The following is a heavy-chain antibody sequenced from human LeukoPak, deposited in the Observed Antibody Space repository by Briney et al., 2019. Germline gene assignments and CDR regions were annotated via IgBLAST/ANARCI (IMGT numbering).Heavy chain of an antibody. CDR2: IYHSGST. CDR3: ARDPGSRRYYGSGSIQGDAFDI. D-gene: IGHD3-10*01. J-gene: IGHJ3*02. V-gene: IGHV4-4*02. CDR1: GGSISSSNW. Sequence: SETLSLTCAVSGGSISSSNWWSWVRQPPGKGLEWIGEIYHSGSTNYNPSLKSRVTISVDKSKNQFSLKLSSVTAADTAVYYCARDPGSRRYYGSGSIQGDAFDIWGQGTMVTVSS.